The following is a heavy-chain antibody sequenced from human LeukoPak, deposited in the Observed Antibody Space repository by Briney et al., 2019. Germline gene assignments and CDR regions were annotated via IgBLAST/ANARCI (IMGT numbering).Heavy chain of an antibody. J-gene: IGHJ3*02. CDR2: IYTSGST. D-gene: IGHD6-19*01. Sequence: PSETLSLTCTVSGGSISSYYWSWIRQPAGKGLEWIGRIYTSGSTNYNPSLKSRVTMSVDTSKNQFSLNPSSVTAADTAVYYCARDSYSSGWHSAFDIWGQGTMVTVSS. CDR3: ARDSYSSGWHSAFDI. V-gene: IGHV4-4*07. CDR1: GGSISSYY.